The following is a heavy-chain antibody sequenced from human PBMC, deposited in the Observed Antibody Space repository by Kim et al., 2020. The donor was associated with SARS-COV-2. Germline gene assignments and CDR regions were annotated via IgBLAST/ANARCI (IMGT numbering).Heavy chain of an antibody. Sequence: SLQSRVTISVDTSKNQFSLKLSSVTAADTAVYYCARGRAYYDSSGYYFDYWGQGTLVTVSS. V-gene: IGHV4-31*02. J-gene: IGHJ4*02. CDR3: ARGRAYYDSSGYYFDY. D-gene: IGHD3-22*01.